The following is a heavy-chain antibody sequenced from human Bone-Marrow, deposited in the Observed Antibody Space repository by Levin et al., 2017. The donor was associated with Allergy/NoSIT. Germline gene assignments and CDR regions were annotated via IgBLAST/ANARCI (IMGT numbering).Heavy chain of an antibody. J-gene: IGHJ4*02. CDR1: GFTFSDYY. V-gene: IGHV3-11*01. CDR2: ISSSGSTI. Sequence: GESLKISCAASGFTFSDYYMSWIRQAPGEGLEWVSHISSSGSTIYYADSVKGRFTMSRDNAKNSLYLQMNSLRAEDTAVYYCARGGRQPDYWGQGTLVIVSS. D-gene: IGHD6-13*01. CDR3: ARGGRQPDY.